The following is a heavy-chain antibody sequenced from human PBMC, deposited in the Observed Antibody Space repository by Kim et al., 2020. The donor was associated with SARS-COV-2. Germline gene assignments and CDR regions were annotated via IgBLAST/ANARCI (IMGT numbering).Heavy chain of an antibody. D-gene: IGHD2-21*01. CDR1: GFRFDTYA. V-gene: IGHV3-43*02. J-gene: IGHJ4*01. CDR3: AKDVRDGDWYFD. Sequence: GGSLRLSCVGSGFRFDTYAIHWVRQVPGKGLEWVAVISRTGGTTHYADSVKGRFTISRDNTQKSLYLQMNSLRSEDTALYHCAKDVRDGDWYFD. CDR2: ISRTGGTT.